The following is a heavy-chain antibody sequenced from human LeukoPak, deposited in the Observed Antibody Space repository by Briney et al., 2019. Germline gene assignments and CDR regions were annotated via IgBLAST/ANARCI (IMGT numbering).Heavy chain of an antibody. CDR2: ISSNGGST. Sequence: GGSLRLSCAASGFIFSSYAMHWVRQAPGKGLEYVSAISSNGGSTYYANSVKGRFTISRDNSKNTLYLQMGSLRAEDMAVYYCARGYYGSGSYLDYWGQGTLVTVSS. CDR1: GFIFSSYA. V-gene: IGHV3-64*01. CDR3: ARGYYGSGSYLDY. D-gene: IGHD3-10*01. J-gene: IGHJ4*02.